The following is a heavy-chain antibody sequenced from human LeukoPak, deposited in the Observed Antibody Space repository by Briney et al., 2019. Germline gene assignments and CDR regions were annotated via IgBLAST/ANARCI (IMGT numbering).Heavy chain of an antibody. Sequence: SETLSLTCSVSGDSISIYYWSWIRQPPGKGLEWIGYIYNSGSTNYNPSLKSRVTISVDTSKNQFSLKLTSVTAADTAVYYCARDVPTTVTTYYYYYGMDVWGQGTTVTVSS. D-gene: IGHD4-17*01. J-gene: IGHJ6*02. V-gene: IGHV4-59*01. CDR1: GDSISIYY. CDR2: IYNSGST. CDR3: ARDVPTTVTTYYYYYGMDV.